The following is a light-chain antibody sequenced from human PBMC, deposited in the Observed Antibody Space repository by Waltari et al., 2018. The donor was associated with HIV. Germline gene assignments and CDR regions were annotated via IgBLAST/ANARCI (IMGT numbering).Light chain of an antibody. Sequence: IVMTQSPESLAVSLGERATINCKSSQSVLYSSHNKNYLAWYQQKPGQPPKLLIYWAPTRESGVPDRFSGSGSWTDFTLTISSLQTEDVAVYYCQQYYSNSYTFGQGTKLEIK. CDR1: QSVLYSSHNKNY. V-gene: IGKV4-1*01. CDR2: WAP. J-gene: IGKJ2*01. CDR3: QQYYSNSYT.